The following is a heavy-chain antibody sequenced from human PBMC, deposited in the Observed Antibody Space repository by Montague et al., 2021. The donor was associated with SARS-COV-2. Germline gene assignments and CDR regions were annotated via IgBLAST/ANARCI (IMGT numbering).Heavy chain of an antibody. CDR3: VGDPGDPDTFDY. J-gene: IGHJ4*02. CDR2: IWNDGSKK. D-gene: IGHD7-27*01. CDR1: GFTYSKYG. Sequence: SLSLSCSASGFTYSKYGVHWVRQAPGKGLEWVASIWNDGSKKYHADSVKGRFTISRDNSNNMLYLQMDSLRAEDAAVYYCVGDPGDPDTFDYWGQGTQVTVPS. V-gene: IGHV3-33*01.